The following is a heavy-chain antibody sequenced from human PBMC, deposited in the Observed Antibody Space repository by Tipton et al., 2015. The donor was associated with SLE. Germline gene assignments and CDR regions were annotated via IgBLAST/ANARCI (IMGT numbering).Heavy chain of an antibody. CDR1: GFIFSSFE. V-gene: IGHV3-48*03. CDR3: ARDQNGSRFYEGYYYYGMDV. Sequence: SLRLSCVASGFIFSSFEMNWVRQAPGKGLEWVSYISSSGSTLYYADSVKGRFTISRDNARNSLFLQMNSPRAEDTAVYYCARDQNGSRFYEGYYYYGMDVWGQGTTVTVSS. D-gene: IGHD3-10*01. CDR2: ISSSGSTL. J-gene: IGHJ6*02.